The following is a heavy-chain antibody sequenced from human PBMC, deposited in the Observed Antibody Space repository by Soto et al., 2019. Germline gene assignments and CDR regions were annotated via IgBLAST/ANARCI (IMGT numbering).Heavy chain of an antibody. CDR2: ISSSSSTI. J-gene: IGHJ6*02. Sequence: GGSMRLSCAASGFPFSSYSMNWVRQAPGKGLEWVSYISSSSSTIYYADSVKGRFTISRDNAKNSLYLQMNSLRDEDTAVYYCARCLAGSTAYYYYGMDVWGQGTTVTVSS. CDR1: GFPFSSYS. CDR3: ARCLAGSTAYYYYGMDV. V-gene: IGHV3-48*02.